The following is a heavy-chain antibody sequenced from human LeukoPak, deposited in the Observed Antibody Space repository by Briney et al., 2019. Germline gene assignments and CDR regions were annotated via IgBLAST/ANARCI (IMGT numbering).Heavy chain of an antibody. D-gene: IGHD3-3*01. CDR1: GGSISSYY. Sequence: SETLSLTCTVSGGSISSYYWSWIRQPPGKGLEWIGEINHSGSTNYNPSLKSRVTISVDTSKNQFSLKLSSVTAADTAVYYCARARGDFWSGYYHDYWGQGTLVTVSS. J-gene: IGHJ4*02. V-gene: IGHV4-34*01. CDR2: INHSGST. CDR3: ARARGDFWSGYYHDY.